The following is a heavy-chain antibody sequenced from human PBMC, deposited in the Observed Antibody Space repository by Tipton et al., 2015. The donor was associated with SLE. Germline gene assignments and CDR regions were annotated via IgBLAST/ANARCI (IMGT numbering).Heavy chain of an antibody. CDR3: ARAIAPGSSRISDF. V-gene: IGHV3-11*01. J-gene: IGHJ4*02. CDR1: GFTFGDYA. D-gene: IGHD6-13*01. CDR2: ISSSGDSV. Sequence: SLRLSCTSSGFTFGDYAVSWVRQAPGKGLEWLFSISSSGDSVNYADSVKGRFTISRDNARNTLYLQMISLRAEDSAFYFCARAIAPGSSRISDFWGQGTLVTVSS.